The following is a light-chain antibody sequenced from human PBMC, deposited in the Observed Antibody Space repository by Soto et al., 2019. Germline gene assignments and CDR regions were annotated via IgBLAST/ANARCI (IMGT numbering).Light chain of an antibody. V-gene: IGKV3-11*01. CDR2: DAS. Sequence: EIVLTQSPATLSLSPGERATLSCRTIQIVGSYLAWYQQKPGQAPRLLIYDASNRATGIPARFSGSGSGTDFTLTIHRLEPEDFAVYYCQQRSNWPPRFTFGQGTRLEIK. J-gene: IGKJ5*01. CDR1: QIVGSY. CDR3: QQRSNWPPRFT.